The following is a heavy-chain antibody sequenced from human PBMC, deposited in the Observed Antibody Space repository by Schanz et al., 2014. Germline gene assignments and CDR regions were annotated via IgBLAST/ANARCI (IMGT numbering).Heavy chain of an antibody. Sequence: EVQLVESGGGLVQPGGSLRLSCAASGFTVSNNYWSWVRQAPGKGLECVSIIYSDGSTYYVDSVKGRFIISRDNSKNTVYLQMNSLRAEDTAVYYCARDPGGTKTHGLWGQGTLVTVSS. J-gene: IGHJ4*02. CDR2: IYSDGST. CDR1: GFTVSNNY. CDR3: ARDPGGTKTHGL. D-gene: IGHD2-15*01. V-gene: IGHV3-66*01.